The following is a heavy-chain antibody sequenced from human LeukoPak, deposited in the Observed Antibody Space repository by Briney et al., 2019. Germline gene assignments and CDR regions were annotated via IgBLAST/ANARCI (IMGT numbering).Heavy chain of an antibody. CDR1: GFTFSTYA. Sequence: GGSLRLSCAASGFTFSTYAMSWVRQAPGKGLEWVSAIIVGGSTTYYADSVKGRFTISRDNSKNTLYLQMNSLRGEDTAVYYCTRAMTSVSFFDYWGQGTLVTVSS. CDR3: TRAMTSVSFFDY. D-gene: IGHD4-17*01. CDR2: IIVGGSTT. V-gene: IGHV3-23*01. J-gene: IGHJ4*02.